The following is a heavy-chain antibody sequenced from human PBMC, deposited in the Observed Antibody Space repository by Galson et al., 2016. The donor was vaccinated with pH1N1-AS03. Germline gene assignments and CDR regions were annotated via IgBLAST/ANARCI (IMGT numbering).Heavy chain of an antibody. D-gene: IGHD3-3*01. CDR3: ARDPPLEIGWYFDL. CDR2: IQTTGNT. CDR1: GDSTFDYY. Sequence: LSLTCTVSGDSTFDYYWNWIRQPPGKGLEWIGYIQTTGNTKYNPSLKSRVTMSIDTSKNQFSLHLMSVTAADAALYYCARDPPLEIGWYFDLWGRGTLVTVSS. J-gene: IGHJ2*01. V-gene: IGHV4-4*09.